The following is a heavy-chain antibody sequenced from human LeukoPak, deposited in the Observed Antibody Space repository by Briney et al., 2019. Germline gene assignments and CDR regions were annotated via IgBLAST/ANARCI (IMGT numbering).Heavy chain of an antibody. Sequence: ASVKVSCKASGYTFTGYYMHWVRQAPGQGLEWIGWIHPSSGATNYAQTFQGRVTMTRDTSFSTAYMELSRLRSDDTVMFYCASPGVTYYYYGMDVWGQGTTVTVSS. CDR1: GYTFTGYY. CDR2: IHPSSGAT. CDR3: ASPGVTYYYYGMDV. D-gene: IGHD4-23*01. V-gene: IGHV1-2*02. J-gene: IGHJ6*02.